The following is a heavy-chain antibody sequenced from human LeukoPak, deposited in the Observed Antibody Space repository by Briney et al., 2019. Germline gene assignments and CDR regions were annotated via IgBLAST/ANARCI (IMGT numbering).Heavy chain of an antibody. CDR2: INPNSGGT. J-gene: IGHJ4*02. V-gene: IGHV1-2*02. CDR3: ARDYFDSGGYYYFDS. D-gene: IGHD3-22*01. CDR1: GYTFTAFS. Sequence: ASVKVSCKASGYTFTAFSMHWVRQAPGQGLEWMGWINPNSGGTNYAQKSQGRVAMTRDTSISTVYMELSRLTSDDTAIYYCARDYFDSGGYYYFDSWAREPWSPSPQ.